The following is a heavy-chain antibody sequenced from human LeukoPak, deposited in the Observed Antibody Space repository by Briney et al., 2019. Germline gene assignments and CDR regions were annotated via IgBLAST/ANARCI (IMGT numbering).Heavy chain of an antibody. Sequence: ASVKVSCKVSGYTLSELSMHWVRQAPGKGLEWLGGFDPEDGETIYAQKFQGRVTMTGDKSTDTAYMELSSLRSEDTVVYYCATGGFMVRGFIIPHWGKGNLVTVSS. CDR3: ATGGFMVRGFIIPH. V-gene: IGHV1-24*01. J-gene: IGHJ4*02. D-gene: IGHD3-10*01. CDR1: GYTLSELS. CDR2: FDPEDGET.